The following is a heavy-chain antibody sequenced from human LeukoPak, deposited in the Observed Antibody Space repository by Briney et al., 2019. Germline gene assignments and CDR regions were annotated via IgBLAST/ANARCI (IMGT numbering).Heavy chain of an antibody. CDR1: GGSFSGYY. J-gene: IGHJ2*01. CDR2: INHSGST. V-gene: IGHV4-34*01. CDR3: ARDRDYYDSSGYYGWYFDL. Sequence: PSETLSLTCAVYGGSFSGYYWSWIRQPPGKGLEWIGEINHSGSTNYNPSLKSRVTISVDTSKNQFSLKLSSVTAADTAVYYCARDRDYYDSSGYYGWYFDLWGRGTLVTVSS. D-gene: IGHD3-22*01.